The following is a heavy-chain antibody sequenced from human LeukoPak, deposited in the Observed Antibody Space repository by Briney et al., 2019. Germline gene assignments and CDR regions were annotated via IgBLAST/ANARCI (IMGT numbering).Heavy chain of an antibody. V-gene: IGHV1-24*01. Sequence: ASVKVSCKVSGYTLTELSMHWVRQAPGKGLEWMGGFDPEDGETTYAQKFQGRVTLTRDMSTSTDYLELSSLKSEDTAVYYCARDNSVRDEAWWFNPWGQGTLVTVSS. J-gene: IGHJ5*02. CDR3: ARDNSVRDEAWWFNP. CDR1: GYTLTELS. CDR2: FDPEDGET. D-gene: IGHD5-24*01.